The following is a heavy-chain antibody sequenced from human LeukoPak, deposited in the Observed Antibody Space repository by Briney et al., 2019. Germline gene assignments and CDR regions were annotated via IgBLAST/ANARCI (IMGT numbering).Heavy chain of an antibody. J-gene: IGHJ4*02. D-gene: IGHD3-22*01. Sequence: GGSLRLSCAASGFTFSSYAMSWVRQAPGKGLEWVSAISGSGGSTYYADSVKGRFTISRDNSKNTLYLQMNSLRAEDTAVYYCAKSPYYYDSSGYPSDYWGQGTLVTVSS. CDR1: GFTFSSYA. CDR2: ISGSGGST. V-gene: IGHV3-23*01. CDR3: AKSPYYYDSSGYPSDY.